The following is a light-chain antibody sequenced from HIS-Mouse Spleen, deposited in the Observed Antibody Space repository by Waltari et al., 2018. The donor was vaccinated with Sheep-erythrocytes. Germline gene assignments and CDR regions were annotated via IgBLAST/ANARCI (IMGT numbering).Light chain of an antibody. V-gene: IGLV2-11*01. CDR1: SRHVGGYNY. CDR3: CSYAGSYNHV. CDR2: DVS. Sequence: QSALTQPRSVSGSPGQSVTLSCTGTSRHVGGYNYVSRYQQHPGKAPKLMIYDVSKRPSGVPDRFSGSKSGNTASLTISGLQAEDEADYYCCSYAGSYNHVFATGTKVTVL. J-gene: IGLJ1*01.